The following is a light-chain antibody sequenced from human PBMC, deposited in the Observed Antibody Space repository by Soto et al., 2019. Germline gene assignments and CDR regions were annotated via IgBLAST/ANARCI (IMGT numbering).Light chain of an antibody. Sequence: NFMLTQPHSVSESPGKTVTISCTRSSGSIASNYVQWYQQRPGSAPTTVIYEDNQRPSVVPDRFSGSIDSSSNAASLTISGLKTENEAVYYCQSYDSSTSEVLFGGGTKLTVL. CDR3: QSYDSSTSEVL. CDR2: EDN. CDR1: SGSIASNY. J-gene: IGLJ2*01. V-gene: IGLV6-57*04.